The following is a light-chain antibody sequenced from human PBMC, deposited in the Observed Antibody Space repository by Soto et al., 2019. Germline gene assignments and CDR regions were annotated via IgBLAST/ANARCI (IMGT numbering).Light chain of an antibody. CDR3: QQYDKWPLT. Sequence: DIQLTQSPSTLSASVGDRVIITCRASHDVGNYLAWYQQKPGKAPKHLIYEASNLRSGVPSRFSGGGSGTDFTLTISSLQSEDFGLYFCQQYDKWPLTFGGGTKVEIK. V-gene: IGKV1-5*01. J-gene: IGKJ4*01. CDR1: HDVGNY. CDR2: EAS.